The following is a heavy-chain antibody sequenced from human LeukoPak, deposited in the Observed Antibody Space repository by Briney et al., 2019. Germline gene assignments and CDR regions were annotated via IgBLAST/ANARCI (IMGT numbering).Heavy chain of an antibody. J-gene: IGHJ5*02. CDR1: GLTFSSYG. CDR3: AKSGAVAGSNWFDP. D-gene: IGHD6-19*01. Sequence: GRSLRLSCAASGLTFSSYGMHWVRQAPGKGLEWVAVISYDGSNKYYADSVKGRFTISRENSKNTLYLQMNSLRAEDTAVYYCAKSGAVAGSNWFDPWGQGTLVTVSS. V-gene: IGHV3-30*18. CDR2: ISYDGSNK.